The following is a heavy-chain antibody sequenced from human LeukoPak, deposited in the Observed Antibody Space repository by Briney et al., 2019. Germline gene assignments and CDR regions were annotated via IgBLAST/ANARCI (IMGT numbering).Heavy chain of an antibody. CDR3: AKGTDEFDI. CDR1: GFTFSSYR. Sequence: PGGSLRLSCAASGFTFSSYRINSVRQAPGKGLERVSSISSSGNYIYYAGSVKGRFTITRDNANNSLYLQMNSLRAEDTAVYYWAKGTDEFDIWGQGTMVTISS. V-gene: IGHV3-21*01. CDR2: ISSSGNYI. J-gene: IGHJ3*02.